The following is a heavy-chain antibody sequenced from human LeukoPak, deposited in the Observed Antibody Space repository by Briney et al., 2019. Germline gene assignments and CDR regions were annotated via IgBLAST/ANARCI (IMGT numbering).Heavy chain of an antibody. Sequence: GGSLRLPCAASGFTFSSYGMHWVRQAPGKGLEWVAVIWYGGSNKYYADSVKGRFTISRDNSKNTLYLQMNSLRAEDTAVYYCAKGGYYYDSSGPETYYYYMDVWGKGTTVTVSS. CDR3: AKGGYYYDSSGPETYYYYMDV. CDR2: IWYGGSNK. V-gene: IGHV3-30*02. D-gene: IGHD3-22*01. J-gene: IGHJ6*03. CDR1: GFTFSSYG.